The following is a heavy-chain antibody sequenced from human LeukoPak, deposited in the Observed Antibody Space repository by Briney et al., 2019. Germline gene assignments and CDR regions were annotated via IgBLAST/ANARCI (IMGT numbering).Heavy chain of an antibody. J-gene: IGHJ4*02. CDR1: GGSISSYY. D-gene: IGHD3-10*01. Sequence: PSETLSLTCTVSGGSISSYYWSWIRQPPGKGLEWIGYIYYSGSTNYNPSLKSRVIISIDRSKNQVSLKLNSVTAADTAVYYCARERPGAPMDYWGQGTLVTVSS. CDR3: ARERPGAPMDY. V-gene: IGHV4-59*12. CDR2: IYYSGST.